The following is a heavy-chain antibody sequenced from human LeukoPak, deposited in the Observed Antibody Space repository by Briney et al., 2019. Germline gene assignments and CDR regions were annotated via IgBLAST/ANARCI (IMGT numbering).Heavy chain of an antibody. D-gene: IGHD6-13*01. V-gene: IGHV3-23*01. Sequence: GGSLRLSCAASGFTFSSYAMSWVRQAPGKGLEWDSAISGSGGSTYYADSVKGRFTISRDNSKNTLYLQMNSLRAEDTAVYYCAKDRWGNIAFDYWGQGTLVTVSS. CDR3: AKDRWGNIAFDY. J-gene: IGHJ4*02. CDR2: ISGSGGST. CDR1: GFTFSSYA.